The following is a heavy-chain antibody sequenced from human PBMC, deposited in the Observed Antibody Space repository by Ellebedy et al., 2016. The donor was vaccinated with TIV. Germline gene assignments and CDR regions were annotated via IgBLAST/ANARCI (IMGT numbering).Heavy chain of an antibody. CDR3: AKDRTSGDGYWVFDQ. V-gene: IGHV3-23*01. CDR2: ISHTGSRT. J-gene: IGHJ4*02. D-gene: IGHD5-18*01. CDR1: GFTFSSFA. Sequence: GESLKISCAASGFTFSSFAMTWVRQAPGKGLEWVSTISHTGSRTYYTDSVEGRFIISRDTSKKTLYLQMNSLRPEDTAVYYCAKDRTSGDGYWVFDQWGQGTLVTVSS.